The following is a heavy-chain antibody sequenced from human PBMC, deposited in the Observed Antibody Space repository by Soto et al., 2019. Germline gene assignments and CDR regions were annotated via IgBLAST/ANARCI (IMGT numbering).Heavy chain of an antibody. V-gene: IGHV3-21*01. CDR1: GFTFSSYS. Sequence: GGSLRLSCAASGFTFSSYSMNWVRQAPGKGLEWVSSISSSSSYIYYADSVKGRFTISRDNAKNSLYLQMNSLRAEDTAVYYCARVRGSPSGYFDYCGQGPLVTVSS. CDR2: ISSSSSYI. CDR3: ARVRGSPSGYFDY. J-gene: IGHJ4*02. D-gene: IGHD6-25*01.